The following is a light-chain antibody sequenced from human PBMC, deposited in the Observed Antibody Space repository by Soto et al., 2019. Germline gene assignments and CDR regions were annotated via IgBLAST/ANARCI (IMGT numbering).Light chain of an antibody. CDR2: EVS. Sequence: QSALTQPASVSGSPGQSITISCSGTSSDVGAYNHVSWYQQNPGKAPKLMIYEVSNRPSGVSNRFSGSKSGNTASLTISGLQAEDEANYYCISYIPSTTTHWVFGGGTKLTVL. CDR1: SSDVGAYNH. CDR3: ISYIPSTTTHWV. V-gene: IGLV2-14*01. J-gene: IGLJ3*02.